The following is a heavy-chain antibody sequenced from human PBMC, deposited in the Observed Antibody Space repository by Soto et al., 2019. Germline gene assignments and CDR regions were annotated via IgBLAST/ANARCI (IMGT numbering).Heavy chain of an antibody. Sequence: SETLSLTCTVSGGSMSDYFWTWIRQPAGKRLEWIGRKSISTNIDSNASLKGRASISVDTSKNQFSLSLISVTAADTAVYYCARGPESIAAAGTGNYYGMDVWGQRTTVTVTS. J-gene: IGHJ6*02. D-gene: IGHD6-13*01. V-gene: IGHV4-4*07. CDR1: GGSMSDYF. CDR2: KSISTNI. CDR3: ARGPESIAAAGTGNYYGMDV.